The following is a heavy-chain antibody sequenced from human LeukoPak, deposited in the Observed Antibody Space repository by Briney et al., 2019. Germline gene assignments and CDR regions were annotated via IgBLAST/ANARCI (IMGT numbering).Heavy chain of an antibody. V-gene: IGHV3-30*02. J-gene: IGHJ6*03. CDR1: GLTFSSYG. D-gene: IGHD4-17*01. CDR3: AKLWTVTTPGGYYVDV. CDR2: IRYDGSNK. Sequence: GGSLRLSCAASGLTFSSYGMHWVRQAPGKGLEWVAFIRYDGSNKYYADSVKGRFTISRDNSKNTLYLQMNSLTAEDTAVYYCAKLWTVTTPGGYYVDVWGKGTTVTVSS.